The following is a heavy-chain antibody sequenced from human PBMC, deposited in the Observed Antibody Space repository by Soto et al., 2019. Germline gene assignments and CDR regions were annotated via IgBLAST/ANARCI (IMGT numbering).Heavy chain of an antibody. V-gene: IGHV4-4*02. D-gene: IGHD2-21*02. Sequence: PSETLSLTCAVPVGSISSSNWWSWVRQPPGKGLEWIGEIYHSGSTNYNPSLKSRVTISVDKSKNQFSLKLSSVTAADTAVYYCAGGGVNCGGDCYSDYYYYGMDVWGQGTTVTVSS. CDR3: AGGGVNCGGDCYSDYYYYGMDV. CDR1: VGSISSSNW. CDR2: IYHSGST. J-gene: IGHJ6*02.